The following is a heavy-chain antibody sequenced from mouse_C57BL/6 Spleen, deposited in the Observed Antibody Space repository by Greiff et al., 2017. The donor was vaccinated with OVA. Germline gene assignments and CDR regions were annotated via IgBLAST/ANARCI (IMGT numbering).Heavy chain of an antibody. D-gene: IGHD1-1*01. V-gene: IGHV5-6*02. J-gene: IGHJ3*01. CDR1: GFTFSSYG. CDR3: ANYYGSREFAY. Sequence: EVKLEESGGDLVKPGGSLKLSCAASGFTFSSYGMSWVRQTPDKRLEWVATISSGGSYTYYPDSVKGRFTISRDNAKKTLYLQMSSLKSEDTAMYYCANYYGSREFAYWGQGTLVTVSA. CDR2: ISSGGSYT.